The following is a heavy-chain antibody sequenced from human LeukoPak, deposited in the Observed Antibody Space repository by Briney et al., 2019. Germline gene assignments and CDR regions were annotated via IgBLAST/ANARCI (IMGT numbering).Heavy chain of an antibody. D-gene: IGHD3-3*01. V-gene: IGHV1-69*06. CDR3: AALNCDFWSGYPRFDP. J-gene: IGHJ5*02. CDR1: GGTFSSYA. Sequence: GASVKVSCKAPGGTFSSYAISWVRQAPGQGLEWMGGIIPIFGTANYAQKFQGRVTITADKSTSTAYMELSSLRSEDTAVYYCAALNCDFWSGYPRFDPWGQGTLVTVSS. CDR2: IIPIFGTA.